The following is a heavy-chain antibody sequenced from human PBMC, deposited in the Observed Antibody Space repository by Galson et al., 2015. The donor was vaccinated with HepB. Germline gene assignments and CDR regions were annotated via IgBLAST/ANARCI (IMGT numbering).Heavy chain of an antibody. CDR3: ARDAVTAMGPVGY. D-gene: IGHD5-18*01. J-gene: IGHJ4*02. CDR1: GFTFSSYA. V-gene: IGHV3-30*04. Sequence: SLRLSCAASGFTFSSYAMHWVRQAPGKGLEWVAVISYDGSNKYYADSVKGRFTISRDNSKNTLYLQMNSLRAEDTAVYYCARDAVTAMGPVGYWGQGTLVTVSS. CDR2: ISYDGSNK.